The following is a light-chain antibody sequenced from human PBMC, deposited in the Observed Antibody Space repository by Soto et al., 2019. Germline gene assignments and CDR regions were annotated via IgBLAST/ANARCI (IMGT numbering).Light chain of an antibody. Sequence: QSVLTQPASVSGSPGQSITISCTGTSSDVGSYNLVSWYQQHPGKAPKLMIYEGSKRPSGVSNRFSGSKSGNTASLTISGLQAGEEADFYFFSYAGSSTPGVGFGGGTKLTVL. CDR3: FSYAGSSTPGVG. CDR2: EGS. V-gene: IGLV2-23*01. CDR1: SSDVGSYNL. J-gene: IGLJ2*01.